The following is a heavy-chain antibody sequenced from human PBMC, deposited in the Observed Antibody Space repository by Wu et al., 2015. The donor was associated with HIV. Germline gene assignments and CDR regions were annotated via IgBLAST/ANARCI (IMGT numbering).Heavy chain of an antibody. CDR1: RDTFKDYD. CDR3: ARRSSDWWGFFDY. Sequence: QVQMAQSGPEVKRPGASVKVSCTASRDTFKDYDISWVRQATGQGLEWMGWMSPESGKTGLAQNFRDRLVLTRDTSISTVYLELSNLRSEDTAVYYCARRSSDWWGFFDYWGQGTLVTVSS. D-gene: IGHD2-8*02. V-gene: IGHV1-8*01. J-gene: IGHJ4*02. CDR2: MSPESGKT.